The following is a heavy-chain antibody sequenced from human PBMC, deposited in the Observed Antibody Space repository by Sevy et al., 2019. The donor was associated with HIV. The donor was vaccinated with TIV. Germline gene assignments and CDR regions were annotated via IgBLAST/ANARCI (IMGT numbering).Heavy chain of an antibody. CDR3: TREPSPTDYGDHGYYYGMDV. Sequence: GGSPRLSCAASEFTFSDYTMNWVRQAPGKGLEWVSSISSSGTYIYYADSLKGRFTISRDNAKNSLYLQMNSLRADDTAVYYCTREPSPTDYGDHGYYYGMDVWGQGTTVTVSS. D-gene: IGHD4-17*01. J-gene: IGHJ6*02. V-gene: IGHV3-21*01. CDR1: EFTFSDYT. CDR2: ISSSGTYI.